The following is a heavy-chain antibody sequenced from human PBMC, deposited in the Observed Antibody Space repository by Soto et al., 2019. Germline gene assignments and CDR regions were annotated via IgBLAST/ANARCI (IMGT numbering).Heavy chain of an antibody. CDR2: IKPDGSEK. V-gene: IGHV3-7*01. D-gene: IGHD2-15*01. J-gene: IGHJ4*02. CDR3: LPSATPRY. CDR1: GFTLSNHW. Sequence: GVSLRLSCAASGFTLSNHWMMWVRQAPGKGLERVANIKPDGSEKFYVDSVKGRFTISRDNAENTLYLRMSSLRVEDTAVYYCLPSATPRYCGQGPLRTVSS.